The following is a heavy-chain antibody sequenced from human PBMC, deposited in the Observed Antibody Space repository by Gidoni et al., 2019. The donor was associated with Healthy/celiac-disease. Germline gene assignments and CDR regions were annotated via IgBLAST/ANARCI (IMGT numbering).Heavy chain of an antibody. V-gene: IGHV3-73*01. CDR3: TRHGPYDFWSGLKNYYYYGMDV. Sequence: EVQLVESGGGLVQPGGSRKLSCAASGFTFSGSARHWVAQAPGKWLEWVGRIRSKANSYATAYAASVKGRFTISRDDSKNTAYLQMNSLKTEDTAVYYCTRHGPYDFWSGLKNYYYYGMDVWVQGTTVTVS. CDR1: GFTFSGSA. J-gene: IGHJ6*02. D-gene: IGHD3-3*01. CDR2: IRSKANSYAT.